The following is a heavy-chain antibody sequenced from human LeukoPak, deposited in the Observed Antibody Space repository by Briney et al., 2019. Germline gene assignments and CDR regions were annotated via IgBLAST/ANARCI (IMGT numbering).Heavy chain of an antibody. CDR1: GFTFSNYS. Sequence: GGSLRLSCAASGFTFSNYSMNWVRQAPGKGLEWVSHITASGTAMFYADSVKGRFTISRDNAKNSLYLQMNSLRDEDTAVYYCASSGSYGFDYWGQGTLVTVSS. J-gene: IGHJ4*02. CDR3: ASSGSYGFDY. V-gene: IGHV3-48*02. D-gene: IGHD1-26*01. CDR2: ITASGTAM.